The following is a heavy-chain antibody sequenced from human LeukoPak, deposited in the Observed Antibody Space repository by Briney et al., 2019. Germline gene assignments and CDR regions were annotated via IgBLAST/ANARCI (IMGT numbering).Heavy chain of an antibody. V-gene: IGHV1-2*02. D-gene: IGHD3-22*01. CDR3: ARVRLGSSYDSSGYYPYPYYYYYMDV. CDR2: INPNSGGT. J-gene: IGHJ6*03. CDR1: GYTFTGYY. Sequence: ASVKVSCKASGYTFTGYYMHWVRQAPGQGLEWMGWINPNSGGTNYAQKFQGRVTMTRDTSISTAYMELSRLRSDDTAVYYCARVRLGSSYDSSGYYPYPYYYYYMDVWGKGTTVTVSS.